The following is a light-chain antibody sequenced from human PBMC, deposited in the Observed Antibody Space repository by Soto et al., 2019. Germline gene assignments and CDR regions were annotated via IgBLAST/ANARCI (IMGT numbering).Light chain of an antibody. J-gene: IGKJ1*01. CDR3: QQSYSYPQT. V-gene: IGKV1-39*01. CDR1: QSISSY. Sequence: DIQMTQSPSSLSASVGDRVTITCRASQSISSYLAWYQQKPGRAPTLLIYKISSRDNGVPSRFSGSESGTDFTLTISYLQPEDFATYYCQQSYSYPQTFGQGTKVDIK. CDR2: KIS.